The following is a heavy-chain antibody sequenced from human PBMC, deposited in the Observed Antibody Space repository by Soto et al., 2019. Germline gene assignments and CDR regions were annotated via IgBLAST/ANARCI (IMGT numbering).Heavy chain of an antibody. J-gene: IGHJ4*02. CDR3: ALPRYFDWLWSQVPFDY. CDR2: ISGSGGST. D-gene: IGHD3-9*01. CDR1: GFTFSSYA. Sequence: GGSLRLSCAASGFTFSSYAMSWVRQAPGKGLEWVSAISGSGGSTYYADSVKGRFTISRDNSKNTLYLQMNSLRAEDTAVYYCALPRYFDWLWSQVPFDYWGQGTLVTVSS. V-gene: IGHV3-23*01.